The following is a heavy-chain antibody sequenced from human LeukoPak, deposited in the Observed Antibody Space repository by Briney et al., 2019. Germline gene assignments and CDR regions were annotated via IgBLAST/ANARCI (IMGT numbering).Heavy chain of an antibody. J-gene: IGHJ4*02. CDR1: GFTFSSYA. CDR3: ARATALVDY. Sequence: GGSLRLSCAASGFTFSSYAMHWVRQAPGKGLEWVAVISYDGSNKYYADSVKGRFNISRDNSKNTLYLQMNSLRAEDTAVYYCARATALVDYWGQGTLVTVSS. V-gene: IGHV3-30*04. D-gene: IGHD5-18*01. CDR2: ISYDGSNK.